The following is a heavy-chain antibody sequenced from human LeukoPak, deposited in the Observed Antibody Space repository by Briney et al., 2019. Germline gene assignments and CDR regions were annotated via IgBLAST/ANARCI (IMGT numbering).Heavy chain of an antibody. D-gene: IGHD3-9*01. J-gene: IGHJ3*02. CDR3: ARELPRLRYFDWLSNQGAFDI. V-gene: IGHV3-48*03. CDR2: ISSSGSTI. Sequence: SGGSLRLSCAASGFTFSSYEMNWVRQAPGKGLEWVSYISSSGSTIYYADSVKGRFTISRDNAKNSLYLQMNSLRAEDTAVYYCARELPRLRYFDWLSNQGAFDIWGQGTMVTVSS. CDR1: GFTFSSYE.